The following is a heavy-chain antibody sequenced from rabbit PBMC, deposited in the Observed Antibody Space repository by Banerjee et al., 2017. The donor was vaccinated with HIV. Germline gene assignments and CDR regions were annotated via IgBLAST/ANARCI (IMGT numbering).Heavy chain of an antibody. D-gene: IGHD4-1*01. V-gene: IGHV1S40*01. Sequence: QSVEESGGDLVKPGGTLTLTCKASGFDFSSNAMCWVRQAPGKGLEWIGCINTSSGNTVYASWAKGRFTISKTSSTTVTLQMTSLTAADTATYFCARDLAGVIGWNFSLWGPGTLVTVS. CDR3: ARDLAGVIGWNFSL. J-gene: IGHJ4*01. CDR1: GFDFSSNA. CDR2: INTSSGNT.